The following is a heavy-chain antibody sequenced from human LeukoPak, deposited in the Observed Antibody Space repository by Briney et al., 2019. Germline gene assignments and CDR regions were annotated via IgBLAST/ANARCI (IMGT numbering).Heavy chain of an antibody. D-gene: IGHD6-19*01. CDR3: ARDQGYNSAQGVVDY. J-gene: IGHJ4*02. Sequence: PEASVKVSCKASGYTFTGYYMHWVRQAPGQGLEWMGWINPNSGGTNYAQKFQGRVTMTRDTSINTAYMELSRLRSDDTAVYYCARDQGYNSAQGVVDYWGQGTLVTVSS. CDR1: GYTFTGYY. V-gene: IGHV1-2*02. CDR2: INPNSGGT.